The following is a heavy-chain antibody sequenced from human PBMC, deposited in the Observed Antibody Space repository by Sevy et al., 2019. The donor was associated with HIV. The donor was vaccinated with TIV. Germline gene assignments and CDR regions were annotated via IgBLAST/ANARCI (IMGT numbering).Heavy chain of an antibody. Sequence: GGSLRLSCAASRFTFSSFGMHWVRQAPGKGLEWVAVIWFDGSNTYYSDSVKGRFTISRDIDKNTLHLQMNSLRAEDTAVYYCARDLEFYDSGDYGPAFMPDFWGHGTLVTVSS. V-gene: IGHV3-33*01. CDR2: IWFDGSNT. CDR3: ARDLEFYDSGDYGPAFMPDF. J-gene: IGHJ4*01. D-gene: IGHD4-17*01. CDR1: RFTFSSFG.